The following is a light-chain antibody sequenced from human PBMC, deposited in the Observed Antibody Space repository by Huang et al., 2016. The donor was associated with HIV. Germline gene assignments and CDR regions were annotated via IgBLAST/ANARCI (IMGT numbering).Light chain of an antibody. V-gene: IGKV3-15*01. CDR1: HSVGSN. CDR3: QQYNNWPLT. Sequence: EILMTQSPATLSASPGERATLSCRASHSVGSNLAWYQQKLGQPPRLLIYSAFIRATGISARFRGSGSGTEFTLTISSLQSEDFAVYYCQQYNNWPLTFGGGTNVEIK. CDR2: SAF. J-gene: IGKJ4*01.